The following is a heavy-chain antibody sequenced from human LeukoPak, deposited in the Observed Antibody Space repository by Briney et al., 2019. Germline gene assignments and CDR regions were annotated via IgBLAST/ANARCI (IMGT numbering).Heavy chain of an antibody. J-gene: IGHJ4*02. CDR1: GGSISSGGYY. Sequence: SETLSLTCTVSGGSISSGGYYWSWIRQHPGKGLEWIGYIYYSGSTYYNPSLKSRVTISVDTSKNQFSLKLSSVIAADTAVYYCASWLWFGELYYFDYWGQGTLVTVSS. V-gene: IGHV4-31*03. D-gene: IGHD3-10*01. CDR3: ASWLWFGELYYFDY. CDR2: IYYSGST.